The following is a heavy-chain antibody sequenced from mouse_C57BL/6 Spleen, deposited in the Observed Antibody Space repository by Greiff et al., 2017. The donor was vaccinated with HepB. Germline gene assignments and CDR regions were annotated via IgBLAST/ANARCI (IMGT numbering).Heavy chain of an antibody. CDR3: ARRLGRYFDV. D-gene: IGHD4-1*01. CDR1: GFTFSSYG. CDR2: ISSGGSYT. J-gene: IGHJ1*03. V-gene: IGHV5-6*02. Sequence: EVMLVESGGDLVKPGGSLKLSCAASGFTFSSYGMSWVRQTPDKRLEWVATISSGGSYTYYPDSGKGRFTISRDNAKNTLYLQMSSLKSEDTAMYYCARRLGRYFDVWGTGTTVTVSS.